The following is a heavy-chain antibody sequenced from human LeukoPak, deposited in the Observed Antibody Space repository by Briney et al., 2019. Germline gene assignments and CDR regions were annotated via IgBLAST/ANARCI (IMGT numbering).Heavy chain of an antibody. CDR3: ARRHYYGSGIGAFDI. J-gene: IGHJ3*02. V-gene: IGHV3-48*02. CDR2: ISSSSSTI. CDR1: GFTFSSYS. D-gene: IGHD3-10*01. Sequence: GGSLRLSCAASGFTFSSYSMNWVRQAPGKGLEWVSYISSSSSTIYYADSVKGRFTISRDNAKNSLYLQMNSLRDEDTAVYYCARRHYYGSGIGAFDIWGQGTMVTVSS.